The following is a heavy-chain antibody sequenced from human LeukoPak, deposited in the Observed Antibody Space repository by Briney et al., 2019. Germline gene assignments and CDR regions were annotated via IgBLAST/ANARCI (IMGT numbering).Heavy chain of an antibody. D-gene: IGHD6-19*01. J-gene: IGHJ6*03. V-gene: IGHV3-23*01. CDR3: ARDGAYSSGWYAFNYYYMDV. CDR2: ISGSGDST. Sequence: GGSLRLSCAASGFTFSSYGMNWVRQAPGKGLEWVSAISGSGDSTYYADSVKGRFTMSRDNSKNTLYLQMNSLRAEDTAVYYCARDGAYSSGWYAFNYYYMDVWGKGTTVTISS. CDR1: GFTFSSYG.